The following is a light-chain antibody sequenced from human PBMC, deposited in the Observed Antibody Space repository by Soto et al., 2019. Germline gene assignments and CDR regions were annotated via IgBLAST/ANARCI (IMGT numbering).Light chain of an antibody. CDR3: QQYDNLLLT. J-gene: IGKJ4*01. V-gene: IGKV1-33*01. Sequence: DIQRTQSPYSLSASVGDRVTITSQPSQDISNYLNWYQQKPGKAPKLLIYDASNFETGVLSRFSGSGSGTDFTFTISSLQPEDIATYYCQQYDNLLLTFGGGTKVEIK. CDR2: DAS. CDR1: QDISNY.